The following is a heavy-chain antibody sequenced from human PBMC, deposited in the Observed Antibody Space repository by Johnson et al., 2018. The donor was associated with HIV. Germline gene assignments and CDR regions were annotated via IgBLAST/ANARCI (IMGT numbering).Heavy chain of an antibody. D-gene: IGHD3-16*02. CDR3: ARPPAYLYKAAFSI. CDR2: IKSKTDGGTT. V-gene: IGHV3-15*01. J-gene: IGHJ3*02. CDR1: GFTFSNYA. Sequence: VQLVESGGGVVQPGRSLRLSCAASGFTFSNYAMHWVRQAPGKGLEWVGRIKSKTDGGTTDYAAPVKGRFIISRDDAKHTLFLQMDSLRAEDTAVYFCARPPAYLYKAAFSIWGQGTMVTVSS.